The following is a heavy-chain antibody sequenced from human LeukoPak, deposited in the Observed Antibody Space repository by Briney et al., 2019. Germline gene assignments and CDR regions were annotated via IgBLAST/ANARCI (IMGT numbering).Heavy chain of an antibody. Sequence: SVKVSCRASGGTFSSYAISWVRQAPGQGLEWMGGIIPIFGTANYAQKFQGRVTITADESTSTAYMELSSLRSEDTAVYYCAREELRFLEWLLFDYWGQGTLVTVSS. V-gene: IGHV1-69*13. CDR3: AREELRFLEWLLFDY. CDR1: GGTFSSYA. D-gene: IGHD3-3*01. CDR2: IIPIFGTA. J-gene: IGHJ4*02.